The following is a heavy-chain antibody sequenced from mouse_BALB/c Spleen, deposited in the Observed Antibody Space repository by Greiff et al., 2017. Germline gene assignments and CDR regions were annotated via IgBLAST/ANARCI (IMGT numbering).Heavy chain of an antibody. CDR1: GFTFSSFG. CDR2: ISSGSSTI. Sequence: EVQLVESGGGLVQPGGSRKLSCAASGFTFSSFGMHWVRQAPEKGLEWVAYISSGSSTIYYADTVKGRFTISRDNPKNTLFLQMTSLRSEDTAMYYCARGGIYYGNYIDYWGQGTTLTVSS. D-gene: IGHD2-1*01. J-gene: IGHJ2*01. V-gene: IGHV5-17*02. CDR3: ARGGIYYGNYIDY.